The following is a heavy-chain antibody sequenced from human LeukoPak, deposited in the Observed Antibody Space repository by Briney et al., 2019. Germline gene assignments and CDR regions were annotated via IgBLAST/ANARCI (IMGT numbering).Heavy chain of an antibody. D-gene: IGHD4-11*01. V-gene: IGHV4-38-2*02. CDR3: ARSLTVTTSVYYYYYMDV. CDR2: IYRSGST. Sequence: SETLSLTCTVSGYSISSGYYWGWIRQSPGKGLEWIGTIYRSGSTYYNPSLKNRLTISIDTSKNQFSLKLSSVTAADTAVYYCARSLTVTTSVYYYYYMDVWGKGTTVTVSS. J-gene: IGHJ6*03. CDR1: GYSISSGYY.